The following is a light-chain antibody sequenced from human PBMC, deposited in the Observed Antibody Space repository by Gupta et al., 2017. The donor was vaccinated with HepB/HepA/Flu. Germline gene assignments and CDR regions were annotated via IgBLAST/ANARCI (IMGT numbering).Light chain of an antibody. CDR3: QQRHNTFFA. CDR1: QTITTY. CDR2: GAS. Sequence: DIQLTQSPSSLSASVGDRVTITCRASQTITTYLNWYQQKPGKDPKLLIYGASKLKSGVPSRFSGSGYGTDFTLTISRRQPEDFANYYCQQRHNTFFAFGRGTXVDIK. J-gene: IGKJ4*02. V-gene: IGKV1-39*01.